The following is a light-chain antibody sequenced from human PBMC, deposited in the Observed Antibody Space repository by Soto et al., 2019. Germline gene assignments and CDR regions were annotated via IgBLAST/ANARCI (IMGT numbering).Light chain of an antibody. Sequence: EVVLTQSPGTLSLSPGEGATLCCRASQSVSRDYLVWYQHKPGQAPSLVIYATSTRATGIPDRFSASGSGTDFSLTISRLEPEDFAVYYCQQYGSLPLTFGGGTKVEIK. CDR3: QQYGSLPLT. V-gene: IGKV3-20*01. CDR2: ATS. CDR1: QSVSRDY. J-gene: IGKJ4*01.